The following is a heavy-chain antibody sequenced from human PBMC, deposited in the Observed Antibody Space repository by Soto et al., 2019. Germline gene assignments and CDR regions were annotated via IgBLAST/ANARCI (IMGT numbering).Heavy chain of an antibody. CDR1: GENFSSYY. CDR2: IYYSGST. V-gene: IGHV4-39*01. CDR3: AKGGSGSYSNAFDI. J-gene: IGHJ3*02. Sequence: PSETLSLTCTVSGENFSSYYWGRIRQPPGKGLEWIGSIYYSGSTYYNPSLKSRVTISVDTSKNQFSLKLSSVTAADAAVYYCAKGGSGSYSNAFDIWGQGTMVTVSS. D-gene: IGHD3-10*01.